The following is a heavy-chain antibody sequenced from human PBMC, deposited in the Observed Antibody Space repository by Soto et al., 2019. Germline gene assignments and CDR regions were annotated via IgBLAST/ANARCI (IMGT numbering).Heavy chain of an antibody. CDR3: AIRRYCGADCYKNYYFGMDV. J-gene: IGHJ6*02. D-gene: IGHD2-21*02. Sequence: QAQLVQSGAEVKKPGSSVRLSCSTSVGSFSSYTLNWVRQAPGQGLEWLGRIIPVLTITDYAQKFRGSLTITAGISSNTAYMELTSLRSDDTAVYYCAIRRYCGADCYKNYYFGMDVWGQGTTVTVSS. CDR1: VGSFSSYT. CDR2: IIPVLTIT. V-gene: IGHV1-69*02.